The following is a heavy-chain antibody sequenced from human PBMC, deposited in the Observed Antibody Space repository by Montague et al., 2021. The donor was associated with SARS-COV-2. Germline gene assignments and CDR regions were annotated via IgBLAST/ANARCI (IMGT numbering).Heavy chain of an antibody. CDR2: IYYSGGI. D-gene: IGHD6-6*01. CDR3: ARAVSARRAVNWFDP. CDR1: GGSMSDHY. V-gene: IGHV4-59*11. J-gene: IGHJ5*02. Sequence: SETLYLTCTVSGGSMSDHYWTWIRQPPGKGLEWLAYIYYSGGINSNSSLKSRVTMSVDTSKNQSSLKLTSVTAADTAVYCCARAVSARRAVNWFDPWGQGTLVTVSS.